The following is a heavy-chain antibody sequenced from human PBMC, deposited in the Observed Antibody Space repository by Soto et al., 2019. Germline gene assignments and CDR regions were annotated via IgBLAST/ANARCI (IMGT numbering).Heavy chain of an antibody. CDR1: DGSISSGAYY. J-gene: IGHJ4*02. Sequence: SETLSLTCTVSDGSISSGAYYWSWIRQHPGKGLEWIGYIYYSGSTYYNPSLKSRLTISVDTPKNQFSLKLSSVTAADTAVYYCASHYRRRGWEWATEPLFDFWGQGTLVTVSS. D-gene: IGHD6-19*01. CDR3: ASHYRRRGWEWATEPLFDF. CDR2: IYYSGST. V-gene: IGHV4-30-4*02.